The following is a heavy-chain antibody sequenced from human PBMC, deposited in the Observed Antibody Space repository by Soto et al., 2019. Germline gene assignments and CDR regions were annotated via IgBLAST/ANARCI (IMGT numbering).Heavy chain of an antibody. V-gene: IGHV4-39*01. Sequence: QLQLQESGPGLVKPSETLSLTCTVSGGSISSSSYYWGWIRQPPGKGLEWIGSIYYSGSTYYNPSLKSRVTTSVDTSKNQFSLKLSPVTAADTAVYYCARERYCSGGSCSSGWFDPWGQGTLVTVSS. CDR1: GGSISSSSYY. CDR3: ARERYCSGGSCSSGWFDP. D-gene: IGHD2-15*01. J-gene: IGHJ5*02. CDR2: IYYSGST.